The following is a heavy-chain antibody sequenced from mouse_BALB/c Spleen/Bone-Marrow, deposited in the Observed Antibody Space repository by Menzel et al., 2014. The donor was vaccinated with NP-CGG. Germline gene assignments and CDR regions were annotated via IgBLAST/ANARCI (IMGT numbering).Heavy chain of an antibody. J-gene: IGHJ3*01. Sequence: EVQLQQSGAELVKPGASVKLSCTASGFNIKDTYMHWVKQRPEQGLEWIGRIDPANGNTKYDPKFQGKATITADTSSNTAYLQPSSLTSEDTAVYYCATTDSSGVFAYWGQGTLVTVSA. V-gene: IGHV14-3*02. CDR3: ATTDSSGVFAY. D-gene: IGHD3-2*01. CDR2: IDPANGNT. CDR1: GFNIKDTY.